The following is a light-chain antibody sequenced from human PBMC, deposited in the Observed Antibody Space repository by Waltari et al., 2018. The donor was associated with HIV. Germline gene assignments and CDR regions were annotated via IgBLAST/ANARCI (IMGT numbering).Light chain of an antibody. CDR1: QSVSSTY. J-gene: IGKJ2*01. Sequence: EIVLMQSPGTLSLSPGERATLSCRASQSVSSTYLAWYQQKPGQAPRLLIYGASRRATGIPDRFSGSGSRTDFTLTISRLEPEDFAVYFCQQYGGSPRTFGQGTKLEI. V-gene: IGKV3-20*01. CDR2: GAS. CDR3: QQYGGSPRT.